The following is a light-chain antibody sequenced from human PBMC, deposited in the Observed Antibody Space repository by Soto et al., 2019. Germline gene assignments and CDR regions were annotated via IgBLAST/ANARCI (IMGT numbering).Light chain of an antibody. CDR3: RSYAGTKGGL. CDR1: SSDIGRYNY. V-gene: IGLV2-8*01. CDR2: EVS. J-gene: IGLJ2*01. Sequence: QSALTQPPSASGSPGQSVTISCTGTSSDIGRYNYVSWYQQHPGKAPKLMIYEVSKRPSGVPDRFSGSKSGNTASLTVSGLQAEDEADYYCRSYAGTKGGLFGGGTKVTVL.